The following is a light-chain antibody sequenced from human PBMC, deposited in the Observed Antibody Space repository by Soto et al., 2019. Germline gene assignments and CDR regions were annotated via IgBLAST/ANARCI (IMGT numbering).Light chain of an antibody. CDR3: QQFRSYPLT. J-gene: IGKJ4*01. V-gene: IGKV3-20*01. CDR1: QTVRNNY. CDR2: DAS. Sequence: EFVLPQPSRALSLYRPASATPASRLSQTVRNNYLAWYQQKPGQAPRLLIYDASSRATGIPDRFSGGGSGTDFTLTSSRLEPEDFAVYYCQQFRSYPLTFGGGTKVDIK.